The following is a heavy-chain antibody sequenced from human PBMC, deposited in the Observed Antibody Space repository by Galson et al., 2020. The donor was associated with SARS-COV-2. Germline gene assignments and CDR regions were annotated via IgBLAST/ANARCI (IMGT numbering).Heavy chain of an antibody. CDR3: ASVTGVEMATIGVFDY. CDR2: IYYSGST. CDR1: GGSISRYY. D-gene: IGHD5-12*01. V-gene: IGHV4-59*08. Sequence: SETLSLTCTVSGGSISRYYWSWIRQPPGKGLEWIGYIYYSGSTNYNPSLKSRVTISVDTSKNQFSLKLSSVTAADTAVYYCASVTGVEMATIGVFDYWGQGTLVTVSS. J-gene: IGHJ4*02.